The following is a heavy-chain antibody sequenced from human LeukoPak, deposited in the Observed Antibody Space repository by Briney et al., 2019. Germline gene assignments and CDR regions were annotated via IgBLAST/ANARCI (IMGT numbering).Heavy chain of an antibody. J-gene: IGHJ4*02. CDR1: GFTFSSYG. Sequence: PGRSLRLSCAASGFTFSSYGMHWVRQAPGKGLEWVAVISYDGSNKYYTDSVKGRFTISRDSSKNTLYLQMNSLRAEDTAVYYCAREPGVAAAGKSYFSYWGQGTLVTVSS. V-gene: IGHV3-30*03. CDR3: AREPGVAAAGKSYFSY. D-gene: IGHD6-13*01. CDR2: ISYDGSNK.